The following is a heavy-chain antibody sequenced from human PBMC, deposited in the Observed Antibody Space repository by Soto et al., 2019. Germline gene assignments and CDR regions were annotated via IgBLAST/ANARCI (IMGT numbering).Heavy chain of an antibody. CDR3: ARAYCSDTSCYNYFDY. CDR1: GFTFSSYA. CDR2: ISSRGSII. D-gene: IGHD2-2*02. Sequence: EVQLVESGGGLVQPGGSLRVSCAASGFTFSSYAMIWVRQAPGKGLEWVSHISSRGSIIYYADSVRGRFTISRDNAKNSLYLQVNSLRAEDTAVYYRARAYCSDTSCYNYFDYWGRGTLVTVSS. V-gene: IGHV3-48*03. J-gene: IGHJ4*02.